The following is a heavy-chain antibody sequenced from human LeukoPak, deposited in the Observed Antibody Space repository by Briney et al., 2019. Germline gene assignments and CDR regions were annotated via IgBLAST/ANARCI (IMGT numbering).Heavy chain of an antibody. CDR1: GYTFTGYY. Sequence: ASVKVSCKASGYTFTGYYMHWVRQAPGQGLAGMGWINPNSGGTNYAQKFQGRVTMTRDTSISTGYMELSRLRSDDTAVYYCARERGPRIVVVPAAMNYWGQGTLVTVSS. CDR3: ARERGPRIVVVPAAMNY. D-gene: IGHD2-2*01. J-gene: IGHJ4*02. V-gene: IGHV1-2*02. CDR2: INPNSGGT.